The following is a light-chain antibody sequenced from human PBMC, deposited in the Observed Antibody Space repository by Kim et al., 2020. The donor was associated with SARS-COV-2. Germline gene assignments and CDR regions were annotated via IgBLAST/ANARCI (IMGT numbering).Light chain of an antibody. Sequence: SYELTQPPSVSVSLGQTASITCSGDKLGDKYVCWYQHKPGQSPILVIYQDDQRPSGIPERFSGSNSGNTAILTISGTQAKDEADYYCQVWDRSTVVFGGGTELTVL. CDR3: QVWDRSTVV. V-gene: IGLV3-1*01. J-gene: IGLJ3*02. CDR2: QDD. CDR1: KLGDKY.